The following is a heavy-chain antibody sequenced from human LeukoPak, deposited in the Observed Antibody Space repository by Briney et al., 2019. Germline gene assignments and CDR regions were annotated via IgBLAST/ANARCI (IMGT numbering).Heavy chain of an antibody. CDR3: ARDQWTVTTEEPWFDP. CDR2: ISAYNGNT. Sequence: GASVKVSCKASGYTFTSYGISWVRQAPGQGLERMGWISAYNGNTNYAQKLQGRVTMTTDTSTSTAYMELRSLRSDDTAVYYCARDQWTVTTEEPWFDPWGQGTLVTVSS. CDR1: GYTFTSYG. J-gene: IGHJ5*02. V-gene: IGHV1-18*01. D-gene: IGHD4-17*01.